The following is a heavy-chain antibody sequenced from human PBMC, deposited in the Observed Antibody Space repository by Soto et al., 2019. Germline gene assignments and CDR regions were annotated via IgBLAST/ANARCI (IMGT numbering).Heavy chain of an antibody. Sequence: GGSLRLSCAASGFTFSSYGMHWVRQAPGKGLEWVAVISYDGSNKYYADSVKGRFTISRDNSKNTLHLQMNSLRGEDTAVYYCAKADGVVVPAAIRSYYYYYGMDVWGQGTTVTVSS. V-gene: IGHV3-30*18. J-gene: IGHJ6*02. CDR1: GFTFSSYG. CDR3: AKADGVVVPAAIRSYYYYYGMDV. D-gene: IGHD2-2*02. CDR2: ISYDGSNK.